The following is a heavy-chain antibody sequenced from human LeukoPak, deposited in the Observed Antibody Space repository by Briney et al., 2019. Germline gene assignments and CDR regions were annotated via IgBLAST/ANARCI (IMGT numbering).Heavy chain of an antibody. CDR1: GGSFSGYY. Sequence: PSETLSLTCAVYGGSFSGYYWSWIRQPPGKGLEWIGEINHSGSTNYNPSLKSRVTISVDTSKNQFSLKLSSVTAADTAVYYCARGHGYYDSSGSPPLDYWGQGTLVTVSS. CDR2: INHSGST. D-gene: IGHD3-22*01. V-gene: IGHV4-34*01. J-gene: IGHJ4*02. CDR3: ARGHGYYDSSGSPPLDY.